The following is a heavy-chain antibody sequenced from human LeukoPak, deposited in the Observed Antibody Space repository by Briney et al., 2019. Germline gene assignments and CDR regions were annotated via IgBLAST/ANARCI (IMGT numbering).Heavy chain of an antibody. CDR2: ISSSSSYI. CDR3: ARHPIWFGELTFFDY. D-gene: IGHD3-10*01. J-gene: IGHJ4*02. V-gene: IGHV3-21*01. CDR1: GFTFSSYS. Sequence: GGSLRLSCAASGFTFSSYSMNWVRQAPGKGLEWVSSISSSSSYIYYADSVKGRFTISRDNAKNSLYLQMNSLRAEDTAVYYCARHPIWFGELTFFDYWGQGTLVTVSS.